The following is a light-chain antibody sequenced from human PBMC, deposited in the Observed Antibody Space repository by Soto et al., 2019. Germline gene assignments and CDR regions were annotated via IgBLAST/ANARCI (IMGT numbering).Light chain of an antibody. CDR2: WAS. J-gene: IGKJ4*01. Sequence: DIVMTQSPDSLAVSLGERATIKCKSSQSVLSSSNNKNYLAWYQQTPGQPPKLLISWASTRESGVPDRFSGSGSGTDFTLTISSPQSADVAVYYCQQYYTTPLTFGGGTKVEIK. CDR3: QQYYTTPLT. CDR1: QSVLSSSNNKNY. V-gene: IGKV4-1*01.